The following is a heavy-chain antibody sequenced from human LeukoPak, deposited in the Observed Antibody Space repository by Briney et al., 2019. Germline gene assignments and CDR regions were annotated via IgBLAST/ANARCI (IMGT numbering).Heavy chain of an antibody. V-gene: IGHV3-20*04. D-gene: IGHD1-1*01. CDR1: GFTFDDYG. CDR2: INWNGGST. CDR3: AVGYDGPFDY. J-gene: IGHJ4*02. Sequence: GGSLRLSCAASGFTFDDYGMSWVRQAPGKGLEWVSGINWNGGSTGYADSVKGRFTIPRDNAKNSLYLQMNSLRAEDTALYYCAVGYDGPFDYWGQGTLVTVSS.